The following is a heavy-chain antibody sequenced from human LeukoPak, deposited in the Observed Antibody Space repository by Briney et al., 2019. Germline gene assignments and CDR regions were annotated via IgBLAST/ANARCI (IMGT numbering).Heavy chain of an antibody. J-gene: IGHJ4*02. Sequence: GSLRLSCAGSGFSVSSNYMSWVRQAPGKGLEWVSVIYSGGSTYYADSVKGRFTISRDNSKNTLYLQMNSLRAEDTAVYYCARSPEKYYDEGEGSLDYFDYWGQGTLVTVSS. CDR3: ARSPEKYYDEGEGSLDYFDY. D-gene: IGHD3-3*01. V-gene: IGHV3-53*01. CDR1: GFSVSSNY. CDR2: IYSGGST.